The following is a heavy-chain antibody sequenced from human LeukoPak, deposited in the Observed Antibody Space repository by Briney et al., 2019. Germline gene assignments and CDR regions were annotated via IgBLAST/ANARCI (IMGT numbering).Heavy chain of an antibody. CDR3: ARDAEITMVRGALDY. J-gene: IGHJ4*02. CDR2: IWYDGSNK. V-gene: IGHV3-33*01. CDR1: GFTFSSYG. Sequence: GRSLRLSCAASGFTFSSYGMHWVRQASGKGLEWVAVIWYDGSNKYYADSVKGRFTISRDNSKNTLYLQMNSLRAEDTAVYYCARDAEITMVRGALDYWGQETLVTVSS. D-gene: IGHD3-10*01.